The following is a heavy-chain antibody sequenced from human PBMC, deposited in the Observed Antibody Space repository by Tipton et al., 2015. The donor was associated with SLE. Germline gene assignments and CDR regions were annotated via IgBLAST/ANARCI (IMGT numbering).Heavy chain of an antibody. V-gene: IGHV3-21*01. CDR2: ISRDSRDM. Sequence: SLRLSCATSGFTFPSYTMNWVRQAPGKGLEWVSSISRDSRDMYYADSVRGRFAISRDNARKSLYLQMNNLRVEDTALYFCASLPSSGGAHYWGQGTLGTVSS. J-gene: IGHJ4*02. CDR1: GFTFPSYT. D-gene: IGHD3-16*01. CDR3: ASLPSSGGAHY.